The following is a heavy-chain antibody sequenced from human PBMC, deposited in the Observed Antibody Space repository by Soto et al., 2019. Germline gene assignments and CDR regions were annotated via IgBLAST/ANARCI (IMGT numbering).Heavy chain of an antibody. J-gene: IGHJ6*02. V-gene: IGHV1-69*06. CDR3: ARVHAYCGGDCYLPYVYYYYGMDV. D-gene: IGHD2-21*02. CDR1: GGTFSSYA. Sequence: GASVKVSCKASGGTFSSYAISWVRQAPGQGLEWMGGIIPIFGTANYAQKFQGRVTITADKSTSTAYTELSSLRSEDTAVYYCARVHAYCGGDCYLPYVYYYYGMDVWGQGTTVTVSS. CDR2: IIPIFGTA.